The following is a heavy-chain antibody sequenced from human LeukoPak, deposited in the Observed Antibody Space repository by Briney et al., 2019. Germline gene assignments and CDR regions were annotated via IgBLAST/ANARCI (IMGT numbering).Heavy chain of an antibody. Sequence: SVKVSCKASGGTFSSYAISWVRQAPGQGLEWMGGIIPIFGTANYAQKFQGRVTITADESTSTAYMELSSLRSEDMAVYYCARAPYSSGRYYYYYGMDVWGQGTTVTVSS. CDR2: IIPIFGTA. CDR3: ARAPYSSGRYYYYYGMDV. V-gene: IGHV1-69*13. J-gene: IGHJ6*02. CDR1: GGTFSSYA. D-gene: IGHD3-22*01.